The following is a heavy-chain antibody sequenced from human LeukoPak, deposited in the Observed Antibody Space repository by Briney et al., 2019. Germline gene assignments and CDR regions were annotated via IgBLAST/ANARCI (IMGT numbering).Heavy chain of an antibody. CDR2: IYSSGST. Sequence: SETLSLTCSVSGGSLSSYYWSWIRQPAGKGLEWIGRIYSSGSTNYNPSLKSRVTMSVDTSKNQFSLKVNSVTAADTAVYYCARDPYGSASYYYFDSWGQGTLVTVSS. CDR3: ARDPYGSASYYYFDS. D-gene: IGHD3-10*01. CDR1: GGSLSSYY. V-gene: IGHV4-4*07. J-gene: IGHJ4*02.